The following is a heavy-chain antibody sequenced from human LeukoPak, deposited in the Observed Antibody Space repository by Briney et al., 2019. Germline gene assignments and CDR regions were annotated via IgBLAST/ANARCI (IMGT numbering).Heavy chain of an antibody. CDR1: GGTFISYT. CDR2: IIPILGIA. D-gene: IGHD1-26*01. J-gene: IGHJ4*02. Sequence: SVKVSCKASGGTFISYTISWVRQAPGQGLEWMGKIIPILGIANYAQNFQGRVTITVDKSTSTAYMELSSLRSGDTAVYYCAREHSGNYHGHYWGQGTLVTVSS. V-gene: IGHV1-69*04. CDR3: AREHSGNYHGHY.